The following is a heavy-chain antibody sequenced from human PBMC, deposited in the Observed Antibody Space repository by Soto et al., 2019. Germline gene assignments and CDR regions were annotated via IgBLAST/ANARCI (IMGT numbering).Heavy chain of an antibody. CDR2: INHSGST. D-gene: IGHD6-19*01. V-gene: IGHV4-34*01. CDR3: ARGVAGTGFYYYYGMDV. J-gene: IGHJ6*02. Sequence: TLSLTCAVYGGSFSGYYWSWIRQPPGKGLEWIGEINHSGSTNYNPSLKSRVTISVDTSKNQFSLKLSSVTAADTAVYYCARGVAGTGFYYYYGMDVWGQGTTVTVPS. CDR1: GGSFSGYY.